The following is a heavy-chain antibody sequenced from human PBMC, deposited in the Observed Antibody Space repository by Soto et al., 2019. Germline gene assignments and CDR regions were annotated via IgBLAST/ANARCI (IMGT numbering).Heavy chain of an antibody. J-gene: IGHJ6*02. Sequence: PGESLKISCNGSGYSFTSYWIGWVRQMPGKGLEWMGIIYPGDSDTRYSPSFQGQVTISADKSISTAYLQWSSLKASDTAMYYCAREGSGYYSLYYGMDVWGQGTTVTVSS. V-gene: IGHV5-51*01. CDR3: AREGSGYYSLYYGMDV. CDR2: IYPGDSDT. D-gene: IGHD3-22*01. CDR1: GYSFTSYW.